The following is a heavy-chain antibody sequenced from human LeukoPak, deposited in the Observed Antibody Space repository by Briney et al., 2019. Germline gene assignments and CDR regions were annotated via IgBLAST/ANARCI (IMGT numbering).Heavy chain of an antibody. J-gene: IGHJ4*02. V-gene: IGHV3-23*01. CDR1: GFTFSSYA. CDR3: ANGGDYGDSFDY. CDR2: ISGSGGST. Sequence: PGGSLRLSCAASGFTFSSYAMSWVRQAPGKGLEWVSAISGSGGSTYYADSVKGRFTISRDNSKNTLYLQMNSLRAEDTAVYYCANGGDYGDSFDYWGQGTLVTVSS. D-gene: IGHD4-17*01.